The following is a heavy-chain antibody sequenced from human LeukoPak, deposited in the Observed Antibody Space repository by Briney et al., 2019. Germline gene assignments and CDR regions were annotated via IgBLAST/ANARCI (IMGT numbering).Heavy chain of an antibody. CDR2: INPNSGGT. D-gene: IGHD3-10*01. Sequence: ASVKVSCKASGCIFTGYYMHWVRQAPGQGLEWMGWINPNSGGTNYAQKFQGRVTMTRDTSISTAYMELSRLRSDDTAVYYCARVFALMVRGVIISPFDYWGQGTLVTVSS. V-gene: IGHV1-2*02. J-gene: IGHJ4*02. CDR3: ARVFALMVRGVIISPFDY. CDR1: GCIFTGYY.